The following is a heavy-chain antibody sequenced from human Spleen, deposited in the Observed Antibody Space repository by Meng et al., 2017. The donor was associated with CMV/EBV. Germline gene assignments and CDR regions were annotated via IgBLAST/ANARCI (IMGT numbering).Heavy chain of an antibody. D-gene: IGHD2-2*01. V-gene: IGHV1-58*01. Sequence: SVKVSCKASGFTFTTSAVQWVRQARGQRPEWIGWIVVDRGSTKYAQKFQERVTITRDMSTSTAYMELSSLRSEDTAVYYCVADPSAVVPSPIPYVMDVWGQGTTVTVS. CDR1: GFTFTTSA. CDR2: IVVDRGST. J-gene: IGHJ6*02. CDR3: VADPSAVVPSPIPYVMDV.